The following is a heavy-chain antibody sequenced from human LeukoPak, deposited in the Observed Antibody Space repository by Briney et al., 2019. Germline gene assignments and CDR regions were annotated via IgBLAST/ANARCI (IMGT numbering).Heavy chain of an antibody. J-gene: IGHJ6*02. CDR3: AREKSDYYYDSGRYYYGMDV. CDR1: GYTFTSYG. V-gene: IGHV1-69*04. CDR2: IIPILGIA. D-gene: IGHD3-22*01. Sequence: KVSCKASGYTFTSYGISWVRQAPGQGLEWMGRIIPILGIANYAQKFQGRVTITADKSTSTAYMELSSLRSEDTAVYYCAREKSDYYYDSGRYYYGMDVWGQGTTVTVSS.